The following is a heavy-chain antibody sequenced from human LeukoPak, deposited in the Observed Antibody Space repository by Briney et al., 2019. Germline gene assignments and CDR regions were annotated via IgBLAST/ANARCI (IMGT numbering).Heavy chain of an antibody. D-gene: IGHD6-13*01. Sequence: GGSLRLSCVASGFTFSSYWMSWVRQAPGKGLEWVANIKQDGGETFYVDSVRGRFTISRDNAKNSLYLQMNSLRAEDTAVYYCTTDSETDIAAAGTGGDYYYYMDVWGKGTTVTVSS. CDR1: GFTFSSYW. J-gene: IGHJ6*03. CDR2: IKQDGGET. V-gene: IGHV3-7*01. CDR3: TTDSETDIAAAGTGGDYYYYMDV.